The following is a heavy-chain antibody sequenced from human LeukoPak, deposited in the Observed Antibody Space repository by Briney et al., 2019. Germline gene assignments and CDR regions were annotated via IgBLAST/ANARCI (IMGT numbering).Heavy chain of an antibody. Sequence: QPRRSLRLSCAASGFTFDDYAMHWVRQAPRKGLEWVSGISWNSGSIGYADSVKGRFTISRDNAKNSLYLQMNSLRAEDAALYYCAKDIEGYGSGSLFDYWGQGTLVTVSS. J-gene: IGHJ4*02. CDR3: AKDIEGYGSGSLFDY. D-gene: IGHD3-10*01. CDR1: GFTFDDYA. CDR2: ISWNSGSI. V-gene: IGHV3-9*01.